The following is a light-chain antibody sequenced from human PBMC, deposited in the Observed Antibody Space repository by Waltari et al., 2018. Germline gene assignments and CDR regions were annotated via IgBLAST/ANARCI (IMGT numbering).Light chain of an antibody. CDR2: KDR. CDR3: QSTDSSGIL. Sequence: SYELTQSPSMSVSPGQTARITCSADALPRQFAYWYQQKPGQAPVMVIYKDRDRPSGIPERFSGSKSGTTATLTISGVQAEGEADYYCQSTDSSGILFGGGTKLAVL. J-gene: IGLJ3*02. V-gene: IGLV3-25*03. CDR1: ALPRQF.